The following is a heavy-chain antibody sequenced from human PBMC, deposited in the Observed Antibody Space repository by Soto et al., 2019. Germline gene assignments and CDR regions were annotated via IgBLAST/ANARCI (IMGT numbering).Heavy chain of an antibody. CDR1: GFTVSSNY. CDR2: IYSGGST. J-gene: IGHJ5*02. Sequence: GGSLRLSCAASGFTVSSNYMSWVRQALGKGLEWVSVIYSGGSTYYAASVKGRFTISRDNSKNTLYLQMNSLRAEDTAVYYCARERGDNWNSRWFDPWGQGTLVTVSS. D-gene: IGHD1-7*01. CDR3: ARERGDNWNSRWFDP. V-gene: IGHV3-53*01.